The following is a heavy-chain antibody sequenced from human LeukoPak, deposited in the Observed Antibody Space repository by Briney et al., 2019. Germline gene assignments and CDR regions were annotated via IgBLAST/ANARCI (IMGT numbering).Heavy chain of an antibody. Sequence: GGSLRLSCAASGFTVSSKYMSWVRQAPGKGLQWVSVIYSGGDTYYADSVKGRFTISRDNSKNTLYLQMNSLRAEDTAVYYCARSIVVAVGAFDIWGQGTMVTVSS. CDR3: ARSIVVAVGAFDI. D-gene: IGHD6-19*01. CDR1: GFTVSSKY. J-gene: IGHJ3*02. CDR2: IYSGGDT. V-gene: IGHV3-66*01.